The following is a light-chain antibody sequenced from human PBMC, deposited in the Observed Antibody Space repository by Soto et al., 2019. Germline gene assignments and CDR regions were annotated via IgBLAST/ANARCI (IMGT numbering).Light chain of an antibody. CDR2: AAS. V-gene: IGKV1-27*01. CDR3: QKYNSAPWT. CDR1: QGISNY. J-gene: IGKJ1*01. Sequence: DIQMTQSPSSLSASVGDRVTITCRASQGISNYLAWYQQKPGKVPKLLIYAASTLQSGVPSRFSGSGSGTDFNLTISSLQPEDVATYYGQKYNSAPWTFGQGNKVEIK.